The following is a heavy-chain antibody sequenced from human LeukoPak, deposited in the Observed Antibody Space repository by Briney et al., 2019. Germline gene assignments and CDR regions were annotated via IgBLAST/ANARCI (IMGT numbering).Heavy chain of an antibody. CDR1: GFTFSDYY. CDR3: ARFSNDYVWGSYRYGVYYMDV. D-gene: IGHD3-16*02. Sequence: GGSLRLSCAASGFTFSDYYMSWIRQAPGKGLEWVSSISSSSSYIYYADSVKGRFTISRDNAKNSLYLQMNSLRAEDTAVYYCARFSNDYVWGSYRYGVYYMDVWGKGTTVTVSS. CDR2: ISSSSSYI. J-gene: IGHJ6*03. V-gene: IGHV3-11*06.